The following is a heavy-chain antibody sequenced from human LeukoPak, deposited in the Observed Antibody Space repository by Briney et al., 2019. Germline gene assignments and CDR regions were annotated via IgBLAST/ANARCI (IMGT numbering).Heavy chain of an antibody. Sequence: PGGSLRLSCAASGFTFSSYAMSWVRQAPGKGLEWVSAISGSGGSTYYADSVKGRFTISRDNSKNTLYLQMNSLRAEDTAVYYCANCPVSGLSFDYWGQGTLVTVSS. J-gene: IGHJ4*02. CDR1: GFTFSSYA. V-gene: IGHV3-23*01. CDR3: ANCPVSGLSFDY. CDR2: ISGSGGST. D-gene: IGHD3-10*01.